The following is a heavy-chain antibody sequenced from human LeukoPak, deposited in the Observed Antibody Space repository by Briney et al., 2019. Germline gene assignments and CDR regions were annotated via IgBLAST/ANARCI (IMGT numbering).Heavy chain of an antibody. D-gene: IGHD3-22*01. J-gene: IGHJ4*02. CDR1: GYTFTSYG. Sequence: ASVKVSCKASGYTFTSYGISWVRQAPGQGLEWMGWISAYNGNTNYAQKLQGRVTITADESTSTAYMELSSLRSEDTAVYYCAAESDSSGYYVFDYWGQGTLVTVSS. CDR3: AAESDSSGYYVFDY. CDR2: ISAYNGNT. V-gene: IGHV1-18*01.